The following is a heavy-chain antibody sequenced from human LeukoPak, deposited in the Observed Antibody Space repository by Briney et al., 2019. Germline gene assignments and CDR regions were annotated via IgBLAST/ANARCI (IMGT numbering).Heavy chain of an antibody. J-gene: IGHJ4*02. CDR3: ARLSGYSYGYRCDY. D-gene: IGHD5-18*01. V-gene: IGHV4-39*01. CDR2: IYISGSA. CDR1: GGSISSSSYC. Sequence: SEALSVTCTVSGGSISSSSYCWGWIRQPPGSGLEWIAHIYISGSAYYNQSLKSTVTISVDTSKKQFTLNMTSVTAPDTAVYYCARLSGYSYGYRCDYWGQGPLVTVSS.